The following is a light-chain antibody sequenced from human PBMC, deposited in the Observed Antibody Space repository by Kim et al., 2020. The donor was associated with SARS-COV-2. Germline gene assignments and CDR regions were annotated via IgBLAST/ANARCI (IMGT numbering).Light chain of an antibody. CDR2: GSS. CDR3: QQSANWPYT. V-gene: IGKV3D-15*01. CDR1: QSLGTN. J-gene: IGKJ2*01. Sequence: PGESASLSCRATQSLGTNLAWYQQRPGQAPRLLISGSSTRATGIPARFSGSGSGTEFTLTITSLQSEDFALYFCQQSANWPYTFGQGTKLEI.